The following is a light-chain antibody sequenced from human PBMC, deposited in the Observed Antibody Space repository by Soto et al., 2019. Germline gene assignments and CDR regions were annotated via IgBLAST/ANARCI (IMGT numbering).Light chain of an antibody. V-gene: IGLV2-14*03. CDR1: SSDVGGYSY. CDR2: SVS. J-gene: IGLJ2*01. CDR3: SSYTSSSTLVV. Sequence: QSALTQPASVSGSPGQSITISCTGTSSDVGGYSYVSWYQQHPGKAPKLMIYSVSNRPSGVSNRFSGSKSGNTASLTISGLQAEDEADAYCSSYTSSSTLVVFGGGTKLTVL.